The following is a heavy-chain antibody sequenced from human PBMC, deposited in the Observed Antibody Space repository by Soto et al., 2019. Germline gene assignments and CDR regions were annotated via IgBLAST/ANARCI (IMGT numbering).Heavy chain of an antibody. CDR1: VFTFSYSV. CDR2: ISGSGGST. Sequence: GGSLRLSCAASVFTFSYSVMTWVRQAPGKGLEWVSAISGSGGSTYYADSVKGRFTISRDNSKNTLYLQMNSLRAEDTAVYYCAKGPSLVVARLYYFDYWGQGTLVTVSS. D-gene: IGHD5-12*01. V-gene: IGHV3-23*01. J-gene: IGHJ4*02. CDR3: AKGPSLVVARLYYFDY.